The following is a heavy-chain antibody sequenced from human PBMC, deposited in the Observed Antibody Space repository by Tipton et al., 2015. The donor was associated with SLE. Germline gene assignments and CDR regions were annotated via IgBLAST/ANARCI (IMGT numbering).Heavy chain of an antibody. CDR1: GGSISSYY. Sequence: TLSLTCTVSGGSISSYYWSWIRQPAGKGLEWIGRIYTSGSTNYNPSLKSRVTMSVDTSKDQFSLKLNSVTAADTAVYYCAGLSTTLFDYWGQGTLVTVSS. J-gene: IGHJ4*02. D-gene: IGHD2-2*01. CDR2: IYTSGST. CDR3: AGLSTTLFDY. V-gene: IGHV4-4*07.